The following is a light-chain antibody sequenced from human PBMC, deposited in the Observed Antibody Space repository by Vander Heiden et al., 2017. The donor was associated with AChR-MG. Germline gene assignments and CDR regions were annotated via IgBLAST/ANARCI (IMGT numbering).Light chain of an antibody. CDR1: SSNIGSNY. Sequence: QSVLTQPPSASGTPGHRVTISCSGSSSNIGSNYVYWYQQRPGTAPKLLIYRNNQRPSGVPDRFSGSKSGTSASLAISGLRSEDEADYYCAAWDDSLSAWVFGGGTKLTVL. V-gene: IGLV1-47*01. CDR2: RNN. CDR3: AAWDDSLSAWV. J-gene: IGLJ3*02.